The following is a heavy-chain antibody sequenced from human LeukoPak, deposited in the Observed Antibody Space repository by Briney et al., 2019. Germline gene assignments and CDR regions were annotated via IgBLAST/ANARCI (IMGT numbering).Heavy chain of an antibody. Sequence: GGPLRPSCALSEITPSTYGITGSPQSPGKGRRWSAGIRDSGVRTYYAVSVKCRFTISRDNPKNTLYLQMNSLRAEDTAVYFCAKRGFVFRVILVGCHKEAYYFDSWGQGALVTVSS. CDR2: IRDSGVRT. CDR3: AKRGFVFRVILVGCHKEAYYFDS. CDR1: EITPSTYG. V-gene: IGHV3-23*01. J-gene: IGHJ4*02. D-gene: IGHD3-22*01.